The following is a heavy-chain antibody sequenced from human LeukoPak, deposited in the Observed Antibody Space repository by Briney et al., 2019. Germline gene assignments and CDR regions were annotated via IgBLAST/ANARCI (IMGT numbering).Heavy chain of an antibody. J-gene: IGHJ4*02. CDR1: GFTFSSYG. CDR2: ITSSGSVM. CDR3: ARDVRWLRFVFDI. Sequence: PGGSLRLSCAASGFTFSSYGMNWVRQAPGKGLEWVSYITSSGSVMYHADSVRGRFTISRDNAKNSLYLEMNSLRDEDTAVYYCARDVRWLRFVFDIRGQGTLVTVSS. D-gene: IGHD5-12*01. V-gene: IGHV3-48*02.